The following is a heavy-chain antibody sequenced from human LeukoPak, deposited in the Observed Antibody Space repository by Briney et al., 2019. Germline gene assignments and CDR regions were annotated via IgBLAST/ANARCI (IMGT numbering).Heavy chain of an antibody. V-gene: IGHV1-2*02. Sequence: GASVKVSCKASGYTFTGYYMHWVRQAPGQGLEWMGWINPNSGGTNYAQKFQGRVTMTRDTSISAAYMELSRLRSDDTAVYYCARDRSYGDYGYGFGWFDPWGQGTLVTVSS. CDR2: INPNSGGT. CDR1: GYTFTGYY. CDR3: ARDRSYGDYGYGFGWFDP. J-gene: IGHJ5*02. D-gene: IGHD4-17*01.